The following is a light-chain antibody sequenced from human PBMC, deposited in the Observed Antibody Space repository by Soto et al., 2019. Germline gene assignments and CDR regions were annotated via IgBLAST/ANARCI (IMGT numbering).Light chain of an antibody. Sequence: QSVLTQPASVSGSPGQSITISCAGTSSDVGGYNYVSWYQQHPGKAPKLIIFEVSNRPSGVSSRFSGSKSGNTASLTISGLQAEDEADYYCGSYTGSIYVFGTGTKVTVL. CDR3: GSYTGSIYV. J-gene: IGLJ1*01. CDR2: EVS. CDR1: SSDVGGYNY. V-gene: IGLV2-14*01.